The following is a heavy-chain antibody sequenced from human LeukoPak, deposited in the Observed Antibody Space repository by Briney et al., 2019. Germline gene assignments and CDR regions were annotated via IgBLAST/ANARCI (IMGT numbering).Heavy chain of an antibody. Sequence: GGSLRLSCAASGFAFSSYGMYWVRQTPDKGLEWVAYLRKDGTYSNYADSVRGRFTISRDNSKNTLDLQMSSLRVEDTAVYYCASWGPTRGTLDYWGQGTLVTVSS. CDR3: ASWGPTRGTLDY. J-gene: IGHJ4*02. CDR1: GFAFSSYG. V-gene: IGHV3-30*02. CDR2: LRKDGTYS. D-gene: IGHD1-26*01.